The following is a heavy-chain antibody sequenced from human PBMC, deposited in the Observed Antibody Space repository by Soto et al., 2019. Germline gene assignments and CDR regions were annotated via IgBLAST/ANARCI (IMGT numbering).Heavy chain of an antibody. CDR3: ATSPSSGTCAY. Sequence: QVQLQESGPGLVKPSQTLSLTCTVSGGFISDGGFYWSWIRQHPGRGLEWIGYIYFSGSTYYNPSLKSRLIISVDTSKNQFSLKLSSVTAADTAVYYCATSPSSGTCAYWGQGTLVTVSP. J-gene: IGHJ4*02. V-gene: IGHV4-31*03. CDR1: GGFISDGGFY. D-gene: IGHD3-10*01. CDR2: IYFSGST.